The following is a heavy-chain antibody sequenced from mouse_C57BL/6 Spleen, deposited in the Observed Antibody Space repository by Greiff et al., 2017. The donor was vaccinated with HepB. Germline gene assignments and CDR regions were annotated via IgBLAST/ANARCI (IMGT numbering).Heavy chain of an antibody. D-gene: IGHD2-3*01. CDR3: TALGTTRGY. CDR2: IDPENGDT. Sequence: VQLQEPGAELVRPGASVKLSCTASGFNIKDDYMHWVKQRPEQGLEWIGWIDPENGDTEYASKFQGKATITADTSSNTAYLQLSSLTSEDTAVYYCTALGTTRGYWGQGTTLTVSS. V-gene: IGHV14-4*01. J-gene: IGHJ2*01. CDR1: GFNIKDDY.